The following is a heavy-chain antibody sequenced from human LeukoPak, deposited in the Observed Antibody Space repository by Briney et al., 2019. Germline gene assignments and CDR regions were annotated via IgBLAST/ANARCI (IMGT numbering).Heavy chain of an antibody. CDR1: GFTFSSYE. J-gene: IGHJ5*02. Sequence: GGSLRLSCAASGFTFSSYEMSWVRQAPGKGLEWISHISGSGTTIYYGDSVKGRFTISRDNAKNSLYLQMNSLRAEDTAIYYCAREGSSSCYDSCNWFDPWGQGTLVTVSS. CDR3: AREGSSSCYDSCNWFDP. CDR2: ISGSGTTI. D-gene: IGHD2-2*01. V-gene: IGHV3-48*03.